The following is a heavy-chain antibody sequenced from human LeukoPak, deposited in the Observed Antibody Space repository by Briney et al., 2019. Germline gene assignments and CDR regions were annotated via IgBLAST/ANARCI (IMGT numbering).Heavy chain of an antibody. V-gene: IGHV3-7*01. J-gene: IGHJ4*02. CDR2: IKEDGSEK. D-gene: IGHD5-24*01. Sequence: PGGSLRLSCAASGFTFSNYWMNWVRQAPEKGLEWVANIKEDGSEKYYVDSVKGRFNISRDNAENSLYLQMNSLRAEDTAVYYCVREGKWEMTTTTGSFDYWGQGTLVTVSS. CDR1: GFTFSNYW. CDR3: VREGKWEMTTTTGSFDY.